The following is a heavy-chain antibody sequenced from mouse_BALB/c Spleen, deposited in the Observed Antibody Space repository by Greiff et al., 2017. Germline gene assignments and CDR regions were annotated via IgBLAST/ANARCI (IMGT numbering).Heavy chain of an antibody. Sequence: LQQPGSELVRPGASVKLSCKASGYTFTSYWMHWVKQRPGQGLEWIGNIYPGSGSTNYDEKFKSKATLTVDTSSSTAYMQLSSLTSEDSAVYYCTSSTTVVARGYWGQGTTLTVSS. V-gene: IGHV1S22*01. CDR2: IYPGSGST. CDR1: GYTFTSYW. J-gene: IGHJ2*01. D-gene: IGHD1-1*01. CDR3: TSSTTVVARGY.